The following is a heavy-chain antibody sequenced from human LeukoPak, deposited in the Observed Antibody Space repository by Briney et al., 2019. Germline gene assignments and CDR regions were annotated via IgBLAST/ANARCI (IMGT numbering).Heavy chain of an antibody. CDR3: ARRYCSSTSCYPDY. CDR2: ISAYNGNT. V-gene: IGHV1-18*01. D-gene: IGHD2-2*01. Sequence: ASVKVSCKASGYTFTSYGVSWVRQAPGQGLEWMGWISAYNGNTNYAQKLQGRVTMTRDTSTSTVYMELSSLRSEDTAVYYCARRYCSSTSCYPDYWGQGTLVTVSS. J-gene: IGHJ4*02. CDR1: GYTFTSYG.